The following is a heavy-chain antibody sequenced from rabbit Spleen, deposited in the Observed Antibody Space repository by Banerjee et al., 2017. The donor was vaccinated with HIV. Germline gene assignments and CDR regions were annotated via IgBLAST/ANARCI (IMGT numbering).Heavy chain of an antibody. D-gene: IGHD1-1*01. Sequence: QSLEESGGDLVKPGASLTLTCTASGFTLSAYYMCWVRQAPGKGLEWIACIDTGSSGFTYFATWAIGRFTCSKPSSTTVTLQMTRLTAADTATYFCARDTSSSFSSYGMDLWGPGTLVTVS. CDR1: GFTLSAYY. CDR2: IDTGSSGFT. V-gene: IGHV1S40*01. J-gene: IGHJ6*01. CDR3: ARDTSSSFSSYGMDL.